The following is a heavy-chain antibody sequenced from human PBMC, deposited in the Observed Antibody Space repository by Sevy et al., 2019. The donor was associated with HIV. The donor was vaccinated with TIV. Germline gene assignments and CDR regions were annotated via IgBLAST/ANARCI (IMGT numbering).Heavy chain of an antibody. CDR1: GGSISSSSYY. V-gene: IGHV4-39*01. D-gene: IGHD6-6*01. CDR3: ARYSSYSSSPGDWFDP. J-gene: IGHJ5*02. CDR2: IYYSGST. Sequence: SETLSLTCTVSGGSISSSSYYWGWIRQPPGKGLEWIGSIYYSGSTYYNPSLKSRVTISVDTSKNQFSLKLSSVTAAETAVYYCARYSSYSSSPGDWFDPWGQGTLVTVSS.